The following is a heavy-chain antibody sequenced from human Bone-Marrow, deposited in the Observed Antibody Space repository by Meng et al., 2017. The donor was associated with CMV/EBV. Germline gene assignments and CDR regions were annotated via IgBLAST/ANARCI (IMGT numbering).Heavy chain of an antibody. D-gene: IGHD3-3*01. V-gene: IGHV1-18*01. CDR3: AREGALWTGDTIFGVVIQDNNWFDP. J-gene: IGHJ5*02. CDR1: GYTFVNYG. CDR2: ISIYNGNT. Sequence: ASVKVSCKASGYTFVNYGLSWVRQAPGQGLEWMGWISIYNGNTNYAEKFQGRVTMTTDTSTSTAYMELSRLRSDDTAVYYCAREGALWTGDTIFGVVIQDNNWFDPWGQGTLVTVSS.